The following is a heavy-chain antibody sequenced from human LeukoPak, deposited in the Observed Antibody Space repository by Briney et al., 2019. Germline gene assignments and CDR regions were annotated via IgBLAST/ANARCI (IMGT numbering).Heavy chain of an antibody. Sequence: ASVKVSCTASGGTFSSYAISWVRQAPGQGLEWMGGIIPIFGTANYAQKFQGRVMITADESTSTAYMELSSLRSEDTAVYYCARDPNSSGYYLNWFDPWGQGTLVTVSS. CDR2: IIPIFGTA. D-gene: IGHD3-22*01. V-gene: IGHV1-69*01. J-gene: IGHJ5*02. CDR3: ARDPNSSGYYLNWFDP. CDR1: GGTFSSYA.